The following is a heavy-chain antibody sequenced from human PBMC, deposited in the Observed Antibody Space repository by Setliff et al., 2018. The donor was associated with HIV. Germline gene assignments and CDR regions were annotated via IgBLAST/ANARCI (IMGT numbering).Heavy chain of an antibody. Sequence: ASVKVSCKAAGGTFSSYAISWVRQAPGQGLEWMGGIIPILGIADYAQKFQGRVTITRDTSASTAYMELSSLRSEDTAVYYCATVGPTIWGAFDIWGQGTMVTVSS. CDR1: GGTFSSYA. CDR3: ATVGPTIWGAFDI. CDR2: IIPILGIA. D-gene: IGHD3-16*01. V-gene: IGHV1-69*10. J-gene: IGHJ3*02.